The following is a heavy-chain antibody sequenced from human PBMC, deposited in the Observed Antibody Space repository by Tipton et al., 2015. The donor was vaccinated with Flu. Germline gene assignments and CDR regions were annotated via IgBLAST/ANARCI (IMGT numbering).Heavy chain of an antibody. J-gene: IGHJ6*02. D-gene: IGHD4-17*01. CDR3: ARDRVAGYGATYHYYRGMDV. CDR1: GFTFSDYW. CDR2: IKEDGSDK. Sequence: SLRLSCAASGFTFSDYWMLWFRQAPGKGLEWVANIKEDGSDKHYVDSMKGRFIISRDNAKNSLYLQINSLRVEDTAVYYCARDRVAGYGATYHYYRGMDVWGQGTTVFVSS. V-gene: IGHV3-7*01.